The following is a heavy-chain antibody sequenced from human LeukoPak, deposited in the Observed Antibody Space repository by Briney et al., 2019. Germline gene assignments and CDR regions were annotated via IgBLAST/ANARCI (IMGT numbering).Heavy chain of an antibody. J-gene: IGHJ4*02. CDR3: AREGVTAAADY. CDR2: IKQDGSEK. V-gene: IGHV3-7*01. D-gene: IGHD6-13*01. Sequence: GGSLRLSCAASGYTFSSYWMSWVRRAPGKGLEWAANIKQDGSEKYYVDSVKGRFTISRDNAKNSLYLQLNSLRAEDTAVYYCAREGVTAAADYWGQGTLVTVSS. CDR1: GYTFSSYW.